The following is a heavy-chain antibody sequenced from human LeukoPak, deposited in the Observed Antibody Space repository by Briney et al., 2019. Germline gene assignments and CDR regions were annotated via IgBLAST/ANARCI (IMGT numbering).Heavy chain of an antibody. CDR3: ASIAGDSSSWYRAYYFDY. CDR1: GGSFSVYY. Sequence: SETLSLTCAVYGGSFSVYYWSWLRQPPGKGLEWSGEINHSGSTNYNPSLKSRVTISVDTSKNQFSLKLSSVTAADTAVYYCASIAGDSSSWYRAYYFDYWGQGTLVTVSS. V-gene: IGHV4-34*01. D-gene: IGHD6-13*01. J-gene: IGHJ4*02. CDR2: INHSGST.